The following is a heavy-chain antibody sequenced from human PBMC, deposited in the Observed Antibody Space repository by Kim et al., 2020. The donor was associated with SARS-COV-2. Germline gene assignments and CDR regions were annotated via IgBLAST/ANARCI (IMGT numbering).Heavy chain of an antibody. CDR3: TTDRFN. CDR2: ADGGTI. V-gene: IGHV3-15*01. Sequence: ADGGTIHYTAPVKGRFTISRDDSKNMLYLQMDSLRTEDTAVYYCTTDRFNWGQGALVTVSS. J-gene: IGHJ4*02.